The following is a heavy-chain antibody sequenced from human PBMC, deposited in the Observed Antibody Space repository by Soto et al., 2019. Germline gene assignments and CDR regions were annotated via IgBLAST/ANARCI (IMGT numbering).Heavy chain of an antibody. CDR1: GGTFSSYA. CDR2: VIPIFGTA. CDR3: ARRSLTYYYDRSGYYCRL. D-gene: IGHD3-22*01. V-gene: IGHV1-69*06. Sequence: QVQLVQSGAAVKKPGSSVKVSCKASGGTFSSYAISWVRQAPGQGLEWMGGVIPIFGTANYAQKFEGRVTITADKSTSTAYMERGSMRTLVTAVCYCARRSLTYYYDRSGYYCRLWVEGSLVTVSS. J-gene: IGHJ4*02.